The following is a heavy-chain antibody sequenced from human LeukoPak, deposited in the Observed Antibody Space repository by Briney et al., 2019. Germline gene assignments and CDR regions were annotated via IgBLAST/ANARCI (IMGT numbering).Heavy chain of an antibody. CDR3: ASLIRYHWYFDL. Sequence: PSETLSLTCAVSGGSISSGGYSWSWIRQPPGKGLEWIGYIYYSGSTYYNPSLKSRVTISVDTSKNQFSLKLSSVTAADTAVYYCASLIRYHWYFDLWGRGTLVTVSS. CDR2: IYYSGST. D-gene: IGHD3-9*01. CDR1: GGSISSGGYS. V-gene: IGHV4-30-4*07. J-gene: IGHJ2*01.